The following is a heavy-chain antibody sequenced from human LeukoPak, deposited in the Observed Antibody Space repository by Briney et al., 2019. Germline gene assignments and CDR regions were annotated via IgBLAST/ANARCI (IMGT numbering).Heavy chain of an antibody. CDR1: GGSFSGYY. V-gene: IGHV4-34*01. CDR2: INHSGST. CDR3: ARQLRITMVRGVIPPPRRGLFDY. Sequence: PSETLSLTCAVYGGSFSGYYWSWIRQPPGKGLEWIGEINHSGSTNYNPSLKSRVTISVDTSKNQFSLKLSSVTAADTAVYYCARQLRITMVRGVIPPPRRGLFDYWGQGTLVTVSS. D-gene: IGHD3-10*01. J-gene: IGHJ4*02.